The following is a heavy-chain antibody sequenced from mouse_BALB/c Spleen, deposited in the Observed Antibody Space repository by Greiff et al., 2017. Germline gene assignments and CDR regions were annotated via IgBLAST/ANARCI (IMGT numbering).Heavy chain of an antibody. CDR1: GYTFTSYV. D-gene: IGHD1-1*01. CDR2: INPYNDGT. CDR3: AREGIYYYGSRDFDY. J-gene: IGHJ2*01. Sequence: VQLQQSGPELVKPGASVKMSCKASGYTFTSYVMHWVKQKPGQGLEWIGYINPYNDGTKYNEKFKGKATLTSDKSSSTAYMELSSLTSEDSAVYYCAREGIYYYGSRDFDYWGQGTTLTVSS. V-gene: IGHV1-14*01.